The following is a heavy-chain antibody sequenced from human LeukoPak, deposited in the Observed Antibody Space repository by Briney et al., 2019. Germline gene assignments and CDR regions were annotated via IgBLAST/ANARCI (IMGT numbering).Heavy chain of an antibody. CDR3: VIDDYGDYWARF. CDR2: VDPQTGET. D-gene: IGHD4-17*01. Sequence: ASVKISCKASGYIFTDYYIHWVQQAPGKGLEYMGRVDPQTGETIYAEKFQGRVTITADTSIDTAYMELTGLKSEDTAVYFCVIDDYGDYWARFWGQGSLVTVSS. J-gene: IGHJ4*02. CDR1: GYIFTDYY. V-gene: IGHV1-69-2*01.